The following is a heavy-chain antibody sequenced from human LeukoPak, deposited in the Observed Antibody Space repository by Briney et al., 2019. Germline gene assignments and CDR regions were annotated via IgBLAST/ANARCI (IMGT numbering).Heavy chain of an antibody. D-gene: IGHD5-24*01. CDR1: GFTFDDYG. J-gene: IGHJ3*01. CDR3: VRDYKYAFDF. V-gene: IGHV3-20*01. Sequence: GGSLRLSCAASGFTFDDYGMSWVRHAPGKGLEWVSGINWNGGSTGYADSVKGRFTIFTDNAKNSLYLQMNSLRAEDTAVYHCVRDYKYAFDFWGQGTMVTVSS. CDR2: INWNGGST.